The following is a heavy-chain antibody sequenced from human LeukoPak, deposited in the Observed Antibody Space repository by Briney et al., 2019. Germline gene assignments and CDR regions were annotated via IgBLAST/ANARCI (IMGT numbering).Heavy chain of an antibody. CDR3: ASTRVYRYYFDY. D-gene: IGHD6-13*01. V-gene: IGHV1-3*01. CDR1: GYTFSSYG. Sequence: ASVKVSCKASGYTFSSYGIHWVRQAPGQRLEWMGWINAGNGNTKYSQKFQGRVTITRDTSASTAYMELSSLRSEDTAVYYCASTRVYRYYFDYWGQGTLVTVSS. CDR2: INAGNGNT. J-gene: IGHJ4*02.